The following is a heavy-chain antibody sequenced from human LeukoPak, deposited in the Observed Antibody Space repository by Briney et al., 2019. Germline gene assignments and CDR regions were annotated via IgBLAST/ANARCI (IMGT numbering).Heavy chain of an antibody. D-gene: IGHD3-10*01. J-gene: IGHJ6*02. CDR1: GFPFSSYS. V-gene: IGHV3-21*01. CDR2: ISSSSSYI. CDR3: ARVWSYRSLDV. Sequence: GGPLRLPGAASGFPFSSYSMNWARQAPGKGLEWVSSISSSSSYIYYADSVKGRFTISRDNAKNSLYLQMNSLRAEDTAVYYCARVWSYRSLDVWGQGTTVTVSS.